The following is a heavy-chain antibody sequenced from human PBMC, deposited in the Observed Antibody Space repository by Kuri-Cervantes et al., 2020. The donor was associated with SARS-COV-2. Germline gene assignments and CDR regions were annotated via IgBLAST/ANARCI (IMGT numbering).Heavy chain of an antibody. CDR3: ARGHIVGARGYYYYMDV. CDR1: GGTFSSYA. Sequence: SVKVSCKASGGTFSSYAISWVRQAPGQGLEWMGGIIPIFGTANYAQKFQGRVTITTDESTSTAYMELSSLRSEDTAVYYCARGHIVGARGYYYYMDVWGKGTTVTVSS. J-gene: IGHJ6*03. D-gene: IGHD1-26*01. CDR2: IIPIFGTA. V-gene: IGHV1-69*05.